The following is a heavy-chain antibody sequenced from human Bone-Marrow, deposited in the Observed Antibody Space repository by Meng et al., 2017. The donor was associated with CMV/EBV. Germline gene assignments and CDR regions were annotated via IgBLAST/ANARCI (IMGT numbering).Heavy chain of an antibody. CDR1: GITFSRYW. D-gene: IGHD3-10*01. Sequence: GESLKISCAASGITFSRYWMHWVRQAPGKGLVWVSRINSDVSSTSYADSVKGRFTISRDNAKNTLYLQMNSLRAEDTAVYYCARVRDYGMDVWGQGTTVTVSS. V-gene: IGHV3-74*01. CDR3: ARVRDYGMDV. J-gene: IGHJ6*02. CDR2: INSDVSST.